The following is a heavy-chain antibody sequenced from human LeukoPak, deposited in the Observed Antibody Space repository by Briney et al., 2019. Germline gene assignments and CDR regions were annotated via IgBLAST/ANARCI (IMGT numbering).Heavy chain of an antibody. CDR2: IYYSGST. V-gene: IGHV4-59*01. CDR1: GGSISSYY. J-gene: IGHJ5*02. Sequence: PSETLSLTCTVSGGSISSYYWSWIRQPPGEGLEWIGYIYYSGSTNYNPSLKSRVTISVDTSKNQFSLKLSSVTAADTAVYYCARGNMVRGVIITGVWFDPWGQGTLVTVSS. D-gene: IGHD3-10*01. CDR3: ARGNMVRGVIITGVWFDP.